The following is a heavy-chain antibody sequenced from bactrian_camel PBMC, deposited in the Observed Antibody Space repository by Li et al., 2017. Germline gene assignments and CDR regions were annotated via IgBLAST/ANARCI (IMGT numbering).Heavy chain of an antibody. D-gene: IGHD5*01. CDR1: GFTFSLYA. CDR3: AYHASYGFAY. V-gene: IGHV3S31*01. J-gene: IGHJ6*01. CDR2: LNPGGDVT. Sequence: VQLVESGGGSVQSGGSLRLSCAASGFTFSLYAMSWVRQSPAKGLEWVAGLNPGGDVTFYADSVQGRFTISRDNAKNTLYLQLNSLKTEDTAMYYCAYHASYGFAYWGQATQVTVS.